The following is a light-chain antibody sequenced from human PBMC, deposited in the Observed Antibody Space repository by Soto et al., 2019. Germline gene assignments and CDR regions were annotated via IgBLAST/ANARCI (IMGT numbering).Light chain of an antibody. CDR3: QSYDRSLSGVV. V-gene: IGLV1-40*01. CDR1: SSNIGAGYD. Sequence: QSVLTQPPSVSGAPGQRVTISCTGSSSNIGAGYDVHWYQQLPGTAPKLLIYGNTDRSSGVPDRFSGSKSGTSASLAITGLQAEDEAGYYCQSYDRSLSGVVFGGGTKVTVL. CDR2: GNT. J-gene: IGLJ2*01.